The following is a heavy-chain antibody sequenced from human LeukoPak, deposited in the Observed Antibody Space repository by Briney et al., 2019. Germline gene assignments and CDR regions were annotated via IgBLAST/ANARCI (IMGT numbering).Heavy chain of an antibody. Sequence: SETLSLTCAVYGGSFSGYYWSWIRQPPGEGLEWIGEINHSGSTNYNPSLKSRVTISVDTSKNQFSLKLSSVTAADTAVYYCARGPQQLVRSFDYWGQGTLVTVSS. CDR3: ARGPQQLVRSFDY. CDR1: GGSFSGYY. D-gene: IGHD6-13*01. J-gene: IGHJ4*02. V-gene: IGHV4-34*01. CDR2: INHSGST.